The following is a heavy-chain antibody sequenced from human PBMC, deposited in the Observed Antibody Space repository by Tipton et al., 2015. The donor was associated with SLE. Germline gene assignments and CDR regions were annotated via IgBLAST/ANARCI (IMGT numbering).Heavy chain of an antibody. D-gene: IGHD6-6*01. CDR1: GFTFSSYG. CDR2: IRYDGSNK. V-gene: IGHV3-30*02. CDR3: ARDRRSIAARPVAFDI. J-gene: IGHJ3*02. Sequence: SLRLSCAASGFTFSSYGMHWVRQAPGKGLEWVAFIRYDGSNKYYADSVKGRFTISRDNSKNTLYLQMNSLRAEDTAVYYCARDRRSIAARPVAFDIWGQGTMVTVSS.